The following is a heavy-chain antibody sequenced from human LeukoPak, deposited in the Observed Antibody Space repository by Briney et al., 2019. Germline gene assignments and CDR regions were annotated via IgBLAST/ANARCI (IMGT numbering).Heavy chain of an antibody. CDR2: IKQDGSQR. Sequence: GGSLRLSCTASGFTFSDYWMTWVRQAPGKGPEWVANIKQDGSQRYYVASVRGRFTISRDNAKNSLFLQMNGLRAEDTAVYYCARRGGSSSRRSPIDYWGQGTLVTVSS. CDR1: GFTFSDYW. D-gene: IGHD6-6*01. J-gene: IGHJ4*02. CDR3: ARRGGSSSRRSPIDY. V-gene: IGHV3-7*01.